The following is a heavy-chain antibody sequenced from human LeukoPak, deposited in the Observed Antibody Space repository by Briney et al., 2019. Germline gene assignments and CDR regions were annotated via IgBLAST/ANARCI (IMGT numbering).Heavy chain of an antibody. Sequence: SQTLSLTCTVSGGSISSGGYYWSWIRQHPGKGLEWIGYIYFSGTSYYNPSLKSRVTISVDTSKNQFSLKLSSVTAADTAVYYCARVSWGRYAFDVWGQGTMVTVSS. V-gene: IGHV4-31*03. CDR2: IYFSGTS. J-gene: IGHJ3*01. CDR3: ARVSWGRYAFDV. D-gene: IGHD1-26*01. CDR1: GGSISSGGYY.